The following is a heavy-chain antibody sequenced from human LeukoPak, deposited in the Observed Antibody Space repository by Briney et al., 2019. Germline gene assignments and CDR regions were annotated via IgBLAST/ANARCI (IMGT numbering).Heavy chain of an antibody. Sequence: GGSLRLSCAASGFTFSSYWMHWVRQAPGKGLVWVSRIYTGAAYYADSVKGRFTISRDNAKNTLYLQLNSLRAEDTAVYYCVRGGTGYGNFDYWGQGTLVTVSS. V-gene: IGHV3-74*01. D-gene: IGHD3/OR15-3a*01. J-gene: IGHJ4*02. CDR2: IYTGAA. CDR1: GFTFSSYW. CDR3: VRGGTGYGNFDY.